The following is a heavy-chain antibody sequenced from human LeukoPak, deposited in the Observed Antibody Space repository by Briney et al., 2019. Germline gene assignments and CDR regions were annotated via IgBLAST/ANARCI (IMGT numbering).Heavy chain of an antibody. CDR1: GFTFSSYA. CDR3: ARGIVVVPAATFDY. J-gene: IGHJ4*02. D-gene: IGHD2-2*01. Sequence: SGGSLRLSCAASGFTFSSYAMHWVRQAPGKGLEWVAVISYDGSNKYYADSVKGRLTISRDNSKNTLYLQMNSLRAEDTAVYYCARGIVVVPAATFDYWGQGTLVTVSS. V-gene: IGHV3-30-3*01. CDR2: ISYDGSNK.